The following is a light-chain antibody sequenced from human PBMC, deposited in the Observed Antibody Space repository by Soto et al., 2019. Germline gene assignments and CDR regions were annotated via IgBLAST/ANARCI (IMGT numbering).Light chain of an antibody. V-gene: IGLV2-11*01. CDR1: SSDVGAFNF. Sequence: QSALTQPRSVSGSPGQSVTISCTGTSSDVGAFNFVSWYRHHPGRAPKLMISDVTKRPSGVPDRFSGSKSGNTASLTISGLQGEDEADYYCCSYAGTSVLPFGGGTKLTVL. CDR2: DVT. J-gene: IGLJ2*01. CDR3: CSYAGTSVLP.